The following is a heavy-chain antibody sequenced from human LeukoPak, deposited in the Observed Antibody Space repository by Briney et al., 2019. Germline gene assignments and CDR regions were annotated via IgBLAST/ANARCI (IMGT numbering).Heavy chain of an antibody. CDR1: GFTFSHFW. J-gene: IGHJ4*02. CDR2: IKKTGSET. Sequence: GGSLRLSCAASGFTFSHFWMSWVRQAPGKGLEWVAYIKKTGSETYYVDSVKGRFTITRDNTRNSLFLQMYSLRAEDTAVYFCVREDGYCSGGNCYSYFDSWGQGTLVTVSS. V-gene: IGHV3-7*01. D-gene: IGHD2-15*01. CDR3: VREDGYCSGGNCYSYFDS.